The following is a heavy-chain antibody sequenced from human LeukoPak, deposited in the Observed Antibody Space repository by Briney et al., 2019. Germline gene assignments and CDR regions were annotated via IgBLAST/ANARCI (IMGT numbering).Heavy chain of an antibody. Sequence: SETLSLTCTVSGGSISSYYWSWIRQPPGKGLEWIGYISYRGTTTYNPSLNSRVTISVDTSKNHFSLKLSSVTAADTAVYYCARHGSDWAFDFWGQGLLVSVSS. CDR1: GGSISSYY. V-gene: IGHV4-59*01. CDR2: ISYRGTT. D-gene: IGHD2-21*02. CDR3: ARHGSDWAFDF. J-gene: IGHJ4*02.